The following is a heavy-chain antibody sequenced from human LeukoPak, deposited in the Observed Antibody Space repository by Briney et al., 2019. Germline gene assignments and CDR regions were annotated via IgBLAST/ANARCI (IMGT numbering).Heavy chain of an antibody. Sequence: GGSLRLSCAASGFTFISYWMHWVRQAPGKGLVWVSRINSDGSSITYADSVKGRFTISRDNAKNSLHLQLNNLRVEDTAVYYCAKDDEGYIYWGQGTLVTVSS. CDR1: GFTFISYW. J-gene: IGHJ4*02. CDR3: AKDDEGYIY. D-gene: IGHD5-18*01. V-gene: IGHV3-74*01. CDR2: INSDGSSI.